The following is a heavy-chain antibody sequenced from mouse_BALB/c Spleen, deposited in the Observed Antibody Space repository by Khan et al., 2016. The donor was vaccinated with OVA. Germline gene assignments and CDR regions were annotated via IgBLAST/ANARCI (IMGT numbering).Heavy chain of an antibody. CDR3: ARRNYFGYTFAY. V-gene: IGHV1-77*01. Sequence: QVQLKQSGAELARPGASVKLSCTASGYTFTDYYINWVKQRTGQGLEWIGEISPGSGDTYYNERFMGKATLTADKSSSTAYMQLSSLTSEASAVYFCARRNYFGYTFAYGGQGTLVTVSA. J-gene: IGHJ3*01. CDR1: GYTFTDYY. D-gene: IGHD1-2*01. CDR2: ISPGSGDT.